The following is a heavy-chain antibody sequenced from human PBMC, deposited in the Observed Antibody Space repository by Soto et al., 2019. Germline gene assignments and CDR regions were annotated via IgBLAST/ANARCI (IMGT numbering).Heavy chain of an antibody. V-gene: IGHV1-2*04. J-gene: IGHJ4*02. CDR3: ARHSGIVLVPAAKDYFDY. CDR2: INPNSGGT. Sequence: ASVKVSCKASGYTFTGYYMHWVRQAPGQGLEWMGWINPNSGGTNYAQKFQGWVTMTRDTSISTAYMELSRLRSDDTAVYYCARHSGIVLVPAAKDYFDYWGQGTLVTAPQ. CDR1: GYTFTGYY. D-gene: IGHD2-2*01.